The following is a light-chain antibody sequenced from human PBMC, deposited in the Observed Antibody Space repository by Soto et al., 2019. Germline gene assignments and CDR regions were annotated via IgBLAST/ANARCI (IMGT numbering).Light chain of an antibody. CDR3: HQSYSTPPIT. J-gene: IGKJ5*01. CDR1: QSISNY. Sequence: DIQMTQSPSSLSASIGDRVTITCRASQSISNYVNWYQQKSGKAPKLLIHTASTLQSGVPSRFSGSGSGTDFILTISSLQPEDFATYYCHQSYSTPPITFGQGTRLEIK. V-gene: IGKV1-39*01. CDR2: TAS.